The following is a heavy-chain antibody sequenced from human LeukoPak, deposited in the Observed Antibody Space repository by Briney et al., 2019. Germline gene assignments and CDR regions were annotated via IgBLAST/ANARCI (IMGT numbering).Heavy chain of an antibody. CDR3: AREGVGGYTEAFDY. J-gene: IGHJ4*03. V-gene: IGHV3-21*01. CDR2: IDSSSRSI. Sequence: GGSLRLSCAASGFTFSIYSMNWVRQAPGKGLEWVSAIDSSSRSIYYADSVKGRFTVSRDDAKNSLYLQMNSLRAEDTAVYYCAREGVGGYTEAFDYWGKGTTVTVSS. D-gene: IGHD5-12*01. CDR1: GFTFSIYS.